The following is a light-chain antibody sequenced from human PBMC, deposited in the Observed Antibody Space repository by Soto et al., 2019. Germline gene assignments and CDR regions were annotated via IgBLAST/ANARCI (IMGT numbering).Light chain of an antibody. CDR2: GNS. CDR1: SSNIGAGYD. J-gene: IGLJ3*02. V-gene: IGLV1-40*01. Sequence: QSVLTQPPSVSGAPGQRVTISCTGSSSNIGAGYDVHWYQQLPGTAPKLLIYGNSNRPSGVPDRFSGSKSGTSASLAITGLQAEDEADYYCQSHDSSLSGWVFGGGTKL. CDR3: QSHDSSLSGWV.